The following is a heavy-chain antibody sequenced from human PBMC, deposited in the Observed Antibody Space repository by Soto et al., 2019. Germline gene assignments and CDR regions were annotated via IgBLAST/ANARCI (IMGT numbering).Heavy chain of an antibody. Sequence: ASVKLSCKVSGYTLTELSMHWVRQAPGKGLEWMGGFDPEDGETIYAQKFQGRVTMTEDTSTDTAYMELSSLRSEDTAVYYCATADSSSWYSPGFDYWGQGTLVTVSS. V-gene: IGHV1-24*01. CDR3: ATADSSSWYSPGFDY. CDR1: GYTLTELS. D-gene: IGHD6-13*01. CDR2: FDPEDGET. J-gene: IGHJ4*02.